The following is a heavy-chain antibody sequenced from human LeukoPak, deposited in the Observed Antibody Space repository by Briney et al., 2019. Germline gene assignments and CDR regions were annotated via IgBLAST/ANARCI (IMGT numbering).Heavy chain of an antibody. J-gene: IGHJ4*02. V-gene: IGHV1-2*02. Sequence: AASVKVSCMPSGYTFTGYYMHWVRQAPGQGLEWMGWINPNSGGTNYAQKFQGRITMTRDTSISTAYMELSRLRSDDTAVYYCARNSGYDFGALYYFDYWGQGTLVTVSS. CDR2: INPNSGGT. D-gene: IGHD5-12*01. CDR3: ARNSGYDFGALYYFDY. CDR1: GYTFTGYY.